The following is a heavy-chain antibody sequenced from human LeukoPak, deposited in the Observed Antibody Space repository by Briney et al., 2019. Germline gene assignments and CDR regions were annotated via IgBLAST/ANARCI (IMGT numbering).Heavy chain of an antibody. CDR2: INPSSGAS. CDR1: GYSFTGYY. V-gene: IGHV1-2*02. Sequence: ASVKVSCKTSGYSFTGYYIHWVRQAPGQGLEWMGWINPSSGASKYAEKFQSRVTMTRDTSVSTAYMELGSLRSDDTAVYYCARDRIAVSGSDYWGQGTLVTVSS. J-gene: IGHJ4*02. CDR3: ARDRIAVSGSDY. D-gene: IGHD6-19*01.